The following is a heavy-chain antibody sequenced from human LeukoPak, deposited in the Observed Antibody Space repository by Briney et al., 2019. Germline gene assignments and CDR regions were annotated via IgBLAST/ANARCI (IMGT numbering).Heavy chain of an antibody. D-gene: IGHD2-2*01. J-gene: IGHJ4*02. CDR3: ARGGDGAIVPAV. CDR2: INTKTGNP. CDR1: GYTFTGYY. Sequence: GASVNVSCKASGYTFTGYYMHWVRQAPGQGLEWMGWINTKTGNPTYAQAFTGRFVFSLETSVSTAYLEISSLQTEDTAVYYCARGGDGAIVPAVWGQGTLVTVSS. V-gene: IGHV7-4-1*02.